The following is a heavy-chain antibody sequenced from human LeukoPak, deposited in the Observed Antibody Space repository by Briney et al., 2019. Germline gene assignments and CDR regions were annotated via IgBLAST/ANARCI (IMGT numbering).Heavy chain of an antibody. CDR2: INPNSGGT. CDR1: GYTFTGYY. J-gene: IGHJ6*03. CDR3: ARGPSITMVRGGQWYYCMDV. V-gene: IGHV1-2*02. Sequence: ASVKVSCKASGYTFTGYYMHWVRQAPGQGLEWMGWINPNSGGTNYAQKFQGRVTMTRDTSISTAYMELSRLRSDDTAVYYCARGPSITMVRGGQWYYCMDVWGKGTTVTISS. D-gene: IGHD3-10*01.